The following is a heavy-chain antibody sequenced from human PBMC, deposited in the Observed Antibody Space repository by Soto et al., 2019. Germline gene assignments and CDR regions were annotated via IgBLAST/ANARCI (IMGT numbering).Heavy chain of an antibody. CDR3: AKDYYGYYFGMDV. CDR1: GFTFSSYG. V-gene: IGHV3-30*18. J-gene: IGHJ6*02. Sequence: GGSLRLSCAASGFTFSSYGMHWVRQAPGKGLEWVAVISYDGSNKYYADSVKGRFTISRDNSKNMLHLQMNSLRAEDTAVCYCAKDYYGYYFGMDVWGQGTTVTVSS. CDR2: ISYDGSNK.